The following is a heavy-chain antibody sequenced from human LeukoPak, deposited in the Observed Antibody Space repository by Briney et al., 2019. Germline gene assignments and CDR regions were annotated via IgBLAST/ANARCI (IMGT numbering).Heavy chain of an antibody. CDR3: SSQPAVIDLDF. Sequence: GGSLRLSCAASGFSFSSCWMTWVRQVPGKGLEWVANIKPDGSGKHYVDSVKGRFTISRDNAKSSLYLQMDSLRVEDTAVYYCSSQPAVIDLDFWGQGALVTVSS. D-gene: IGHD2/OR15-2a*01. V-gene: IGHV3-7*01. CDR1: GFSFSSCW. CDR2: IKPDGSGK. J-gene: IGHJ4*02.